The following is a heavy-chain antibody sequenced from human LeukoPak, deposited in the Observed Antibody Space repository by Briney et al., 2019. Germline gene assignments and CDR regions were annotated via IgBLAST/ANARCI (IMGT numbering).Heavy chain of an antibody. CDR1: GFTFSSYS. D-gene: IGHD3-10*01. J-gene: IGHJ3*02. CDR3: ARDRGLPGFSVVRAFDI. V-gene: IGHV3-21*01. Sequence: PGGSLRLSCAASGFTFSSYSMNWVRQAPGKGLEWVSSISSSSSYIYYADSVKGRFTISRDNAKNSLYLQMNSLRAEDTAVYYCARDRGLPGFSVVRAFDIWGQGTMVTVSS. CDR2: ISSSSSYI.